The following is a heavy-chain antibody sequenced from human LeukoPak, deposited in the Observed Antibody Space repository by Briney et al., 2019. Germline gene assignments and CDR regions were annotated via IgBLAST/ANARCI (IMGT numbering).Heavy chain of an antibody. V-gene: IGHV4-34*01. CDR1: GGSISSYY. CDR3: ARGYYDFWSGYSRKAGTLLGY. CDR2: INHSGST. Sequence: SETLSLTCTVSGGSISSYYWSWIRQPPGKGLEWIGEINHSGSTNYNPSLKSRVTISVDTSKNQFSLKLSSVTAADTAVYYCARGYYDFWSGYSRKAGTLLGYWGQGTLVTVSS. D-gene: IGHD3-3*01. J-gene: IGHJ4*02.